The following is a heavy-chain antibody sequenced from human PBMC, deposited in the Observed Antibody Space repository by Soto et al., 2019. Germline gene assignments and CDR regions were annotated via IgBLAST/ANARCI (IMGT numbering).Heavy chain of an antibody. Sequence: EVQLLESGGGLVQPGGSLRLSCATSGFTFDNYAVSWVRQAPGKGLEWVSFISGSGDYTYYADSVRGRFTISRDNSQNTLYLQMNGLRAEDTAMYFCASPLTTGIYFDSRGQGTLVTVSS. V-gene: IGHV3-23*01. CDR2: ISGSGDYT. CDR3: ASPLTTGIYFDS. D-gene: IGHD4-17*01. J-gene: IGHJ4*02. CDR1: GFTFDNYA.